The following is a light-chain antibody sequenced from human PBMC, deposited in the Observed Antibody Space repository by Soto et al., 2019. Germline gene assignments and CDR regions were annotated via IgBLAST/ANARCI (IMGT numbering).Light chain of an antibody. V-gene: IGKV3-20*01. Sequence: EIVLTQSPGTLPLSPGERATLSCRASLSVASNYLAWYQQKPGQAPRLLIYAASGRATGIPDRFSGSGSGTDFNLTITRLEPEDFAVYYCQQYGSAPWTVGQGTKVEIK. CDR3: QQYGSAPWT. J-gene: IGKJ1*01. CDR2: AAS. CDR1: LSVASNY.